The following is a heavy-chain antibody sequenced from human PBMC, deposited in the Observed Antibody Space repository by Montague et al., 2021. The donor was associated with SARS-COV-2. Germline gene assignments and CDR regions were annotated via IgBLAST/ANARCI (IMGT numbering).Heavy chain of an antibody. CDR3: ARLGDGVVPSPILGVGPYYSYYYMDV. Sequence: SETLSLTYAVHGGSFSTYSWNWIRQPPGKGLEWIGEIHHGGSTNYNPSLKSRVTISADTSKNQFSLKLTSVAAADTAAYYCARLGDGVVPSPILGVGPYYSYYYMDVWGKGTTVTVSS. V-gene: IGHV4-34*01. D-gene: IGHD3-10*01. CDR1: GGSFSTYS. J-gene: IGHJ6*03. CDR2: IHHGGST.